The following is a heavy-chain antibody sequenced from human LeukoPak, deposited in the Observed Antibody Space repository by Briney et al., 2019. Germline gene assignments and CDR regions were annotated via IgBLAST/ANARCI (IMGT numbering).Heavy chain of an antibody. Sequence: SETLSLTCTVSGGSISSSSYYWGWIRQPPGKGLEGIGSIYYSGSTYYNPSLKSRVTISVDTSKNQFSLKLSSVTAADTAVYYCARGSYFDYWGQGTLVTVSS. CDR1: GGSISSSSYY. CDR2: IYYSGST. CDR3: ARGSYFDY. J-gene: IGHJ4*02. V-gene: IGHV4-39*07.